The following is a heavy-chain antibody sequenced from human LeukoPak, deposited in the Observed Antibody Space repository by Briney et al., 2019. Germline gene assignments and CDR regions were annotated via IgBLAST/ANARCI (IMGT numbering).Heavy chain of an antibody. Sequence: PGGSLRLSCAASGFSFTTYWMSWVRQAPGKGLEWVANIRQDGTEKYYVDSVKGRFTISRDNAKNSLYLQMNSLRAEDTAVYYCAELGITMIGGVWGKGTTVTISS. CDR1: GFSFTTYW. V-gene: IGHV3-7*01. J-gene: IGHJ6*04. D-gene: IGHD3-10*02. CDR2: IRQDGTEK. CDR3: AELGITMIGGV.